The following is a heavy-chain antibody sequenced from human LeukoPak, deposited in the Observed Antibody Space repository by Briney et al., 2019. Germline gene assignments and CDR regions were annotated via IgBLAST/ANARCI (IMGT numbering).Heavy chain of an antibody. CDR2: ISYSGTP. V-gene: IGHV4-39*01. Sequence: PSETLSLTCSVSGSSISSTSYYWGWIRQPPGRGLEWIGSISYSGTPYYSPSHKRRVTISVDTSKNQFSLKLYSVTAADTAVNYCARHVDYGDYVPSCDYWGQGTLVTVSS. CDR3: ARHVDYGDYVPSCDY. D-gene: IGHD4-17*01. CDR1: GSSISSTSYY. J-gene: IGHJ4*02.